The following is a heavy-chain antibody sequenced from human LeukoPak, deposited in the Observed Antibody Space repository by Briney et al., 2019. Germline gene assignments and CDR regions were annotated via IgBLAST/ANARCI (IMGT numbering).Heavy chain of an antibody. CDR3: ARGGSPPRYYYMDV. J-gene: IGHJ6*03. D-gene: IGHD5-12*01. V-gene: IGHV1-46*01. CDR2: INPSGGST. CDR1: GYTFTSYY. Sequence: ASVKVSCKASGYTFTSYYMHWVRQAPGEGLEWMGIINPSGGSTSYAQKFQGRVTMTTDTSTSTAYMELRSLRSDDTAVYYCARGGSPPRYYYMDVWGKGTTVTVSS.